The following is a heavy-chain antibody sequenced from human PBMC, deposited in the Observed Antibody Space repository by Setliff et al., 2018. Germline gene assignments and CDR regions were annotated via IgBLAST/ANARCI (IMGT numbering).Heavy chain of an antibody. CDR2: IRSKAYGGTT. J-gene: IGHJ4*02. CDR3: AKPQVELRWGFES. CDR1: GFTFGDYA. V-gene: IGHV3-49*04. Sequence: PGGSLRLSCTTSGFTFGDYAMTWVRQAPGKGLEWVGLIRSKAYGGTTEYAASVKGRFTIFRDGSKNTLFLQMTSLRAEDTAVYYCAKPQVELRWGFESWGQGTPVTVSS. D-gene: IGHD1-7*01.